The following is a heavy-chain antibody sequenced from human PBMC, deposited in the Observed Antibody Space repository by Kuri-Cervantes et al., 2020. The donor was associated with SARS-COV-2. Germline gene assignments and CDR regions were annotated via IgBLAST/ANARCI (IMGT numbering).Heavy chain of an antibody. V-gene: IGHV4-4*02. Sequence: SETLSLTCAVSGGSISSSNWWSWVRRPPGKGLEWIGEINHSGSTNYNPSLKSRVTISVDTSKNQFSLKLSSVTAADTAVYYCARGRIEYSSGWSYWYFDLWGRGTLVTVSS. CDR2: INHSGST. J-gene: IGHJ2*01. CDR1: GGSISSSNW. D-gene: IGHD6-19*01. CDR3: ARGRIEYSSGWSYWYFDL.